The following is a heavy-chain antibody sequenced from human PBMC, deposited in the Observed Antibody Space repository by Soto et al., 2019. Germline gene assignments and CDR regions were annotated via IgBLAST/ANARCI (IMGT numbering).Heavy chain of an antibody. D-gene: IGHD1-1*01. CDR3: AKDSAYNWNDVDGYYFYGMDV. CDR2: IMNSGAGT. J-gene: IGHJ6*02. V-gene: IGHV3-23*01. Sequence: GGSLRLSCAASGFPFSTYAMSWVRQAPGKGLEWVSTIMNSGAGTYYPDSMMGRFTIARDNSKNTVYLQMNSLRAEDTAVYYCAKDSAYNWNDVDGYYFYGMDVWGQGTTVTVSS. CDR1: GFPFSTYA.